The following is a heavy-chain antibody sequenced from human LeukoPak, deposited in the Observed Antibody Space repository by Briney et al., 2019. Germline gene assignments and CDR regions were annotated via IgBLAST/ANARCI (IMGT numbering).Heavy chain of an antibody. D-gene: IGHD7-27*01. Sequence: SETLSLTCTVSGGSISSDYWSWVRQSPGKGLEWIGYIYYSGTTSYNPSLKSRVTISLDTSKNQFSLKLSSVTAADTAVYYCARGANWGSPDYWGQGTLVTVSS. J-gene: IGHJ4*02. CDR2: IYYSGTT. V-gene: IGHV4-59*01. CDR1: GGSISSDY. CDR3: ARGANWGSPDY.